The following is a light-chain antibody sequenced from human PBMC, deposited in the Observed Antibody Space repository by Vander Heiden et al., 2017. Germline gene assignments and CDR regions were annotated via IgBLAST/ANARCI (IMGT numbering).Light chain of an antibody. J-gene: IGKJ1*01. CDR3: QKYYSYPQA. CDR2: AAS. CDR1: QGISSY. V-gene: IGKV1-8*01. Sequence: AIRMTQSPSSFSASTGDRVTITCRASQGISSYLAWYQQKPGKAPKLLIYAASTLQSGVPSRFSGSGSGTDFTLTISCLQSEDFVTYYCQKYYSYPQAFGQGTKVEIK.